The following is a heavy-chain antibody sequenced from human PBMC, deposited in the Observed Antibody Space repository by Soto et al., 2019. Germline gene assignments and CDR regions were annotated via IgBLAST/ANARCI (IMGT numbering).Heavy chain of an antibody. CDR3: AKDFQAVAAHYYYYGMDV. Sequence: QHGGSLRLSCAASGFTFSSYGMHWVRQAPGKGLEWVAVISYDGSNKYYADSVKGRFTISRDNSKNTLYLQMNSLRAEDTAVYYCAKDFQAVAAHYYYYGMDVWGQGTTVS. V-gene: IGHV3-30*18. CDR2: ISYDGSNK. D-gene: IGHD6-19*01. CDR1: GFTFSSYG. J-gene: IGHJ6*02.